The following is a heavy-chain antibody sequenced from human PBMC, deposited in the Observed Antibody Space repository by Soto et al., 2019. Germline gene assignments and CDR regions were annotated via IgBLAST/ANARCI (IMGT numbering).Heavy chain of an antibody. J-gene: IGHJ4*02. CDR2: INHSGST. CDR1: GGSFSGYY. V-gene: IGHV4-34*01. Sequence: PSETLSLTCAVYGGSFSGYYWSWIRQPPGKGLEWIGEINHSGSTNYNPPLKSRVTISVDTSKNQFSLKLSSVTAADTAVYYCARGAVEMATITTYYFDYWGQGTLVTVSS. CDR3: ARGAVEMATITTYYFDY. D-gene: IGHD5-12*01.